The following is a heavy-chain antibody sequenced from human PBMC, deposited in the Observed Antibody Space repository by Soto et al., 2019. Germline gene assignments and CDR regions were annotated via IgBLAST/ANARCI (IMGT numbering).Heavy chain of an antibody. V-gene: IGHV3-30-3*01. J-gene: IGHJ4*02. CDR2: ISYDGSIK. CDR3: AREWSTSGDLDY. D-gene: IGHD3-10*01. Sequence: QVQLVESGGGVVQPGRSLRLSCAASGFTFSSHSIQWVRQAPGKGLEWVAVISYDGSIKYYADSVKGRFTISRDNSKNTAYQRMNSLRAEDTAVFYCAREWSTSGDLDYWGQGTLVIVSS. CDR1: GFTFSSHS.